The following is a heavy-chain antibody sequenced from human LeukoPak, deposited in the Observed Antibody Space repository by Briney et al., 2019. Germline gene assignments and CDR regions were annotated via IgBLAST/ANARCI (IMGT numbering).Heavy chain of an antibody. CDR2: ISAYNGNT. D-gene: IGHD3-16*02. V-gene: IGHV1-18*01. J-gene: IGHJ4*02. CDR1: GYTFTSYG. CDR3: ARVIGEGRLDY. Sequence: ASAKVSCKASGYTFTSYGISWVRQAPGQGLEWMGWISAYNGNTNYAQRLQGRVTMTTDTSTRTAYMELRSLRSDDTAVYYCARVIGEGRLDYWGQGTLVTVSS.